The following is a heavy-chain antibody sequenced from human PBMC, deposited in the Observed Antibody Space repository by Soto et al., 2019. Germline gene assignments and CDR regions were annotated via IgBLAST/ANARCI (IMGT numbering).Heavy chain of an antibody. Sequence: SETLSLTCAVSGGSISSSNWWSWVRQPPGKGLEWIGEIYHSGSTNYNPSLKSRVTIPVDKSKNQFSLKLSSVTAADTAVYYCARMAVYAGSFDYWGQGTLVTVSS. V-gene: IGHV4-4*02. CDR2: IYHSGST. CDR1: GGSISSSNW. D-gene: IGHD2-8*02. J-gene: IGHJ4*02. CDR3: ARMAVYAGSFDY.